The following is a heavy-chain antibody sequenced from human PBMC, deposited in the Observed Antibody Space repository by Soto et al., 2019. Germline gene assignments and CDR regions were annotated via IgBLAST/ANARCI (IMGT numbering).Heavy chain of an antibody. CDR1: GFTFSDHA. CDR3: ARGWGAEGAFFDY. CDR2: IRGDLVTT. D-gene: IGHD1-26*01. V-gene: IGHV3-23*01. J-gene: IGHJ4*02. Sequence: EMQLLESGGGLVQPGGSLKLSCATSGFTFSDHAMHWVRQAPGEGLEWVSGIRGDLVTTPYADSVKGRFTISRDNSKNTLYLQMNSLRAEDTAVYYCARGWGAEGAFFDYWGQGTLVTVSS.